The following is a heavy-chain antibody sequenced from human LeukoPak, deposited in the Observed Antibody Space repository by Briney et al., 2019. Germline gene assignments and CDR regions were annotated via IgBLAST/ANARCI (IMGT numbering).Heavy chain of an antibody. CDR1: GYHFTSYW. Sequence: GEALQISCKGSGYHFTSYWIGGVRQVPGKGLEGMGIIYPGDSDTRYSPSFQGQVTISADKSISTAYLQWSSLKASDTAMYYCARQVGTGTIAWFDPWGQGTLVTVSS. CDR3: ARQVGTGTIAWFDP. J-gene: IGHJ5*02. V-gene: IGHV5-51*01. CDR2: IYPGDSDT. D-gene: IGHD1-7*01.